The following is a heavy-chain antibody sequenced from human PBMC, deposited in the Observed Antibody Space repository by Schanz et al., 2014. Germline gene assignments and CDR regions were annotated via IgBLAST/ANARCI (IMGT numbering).Heavy chain of an antibody. Sequence: EVQLVESGGDLVQPGGSLRLSCATSGFIFRSFGIHWVRQAPGKGLEWVSYVSRSTPDIYYADSVKGRFTMSRDNAKNSVFLQMNSLRAEDTAVYYCVRDSFFAFDYWGQGTLVTVSS. CDR3: VRDSFFAFDY. CDR1: GFIFRSFG. V-gene: IGHV3-48*01. D-gene: IGHD3-3*01. J-gene: IGHJ4*02. CDR2: VSRSTPDI.